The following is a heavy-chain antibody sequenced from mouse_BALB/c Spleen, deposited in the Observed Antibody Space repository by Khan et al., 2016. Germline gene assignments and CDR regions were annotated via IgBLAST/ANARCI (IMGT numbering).Heavy chain of an antibody. D-gene: IGHD2-14*01. CDR2: INPSTGYT. CDR1: GYTFTSYW. J-gene: IGHJ2*01. Sequence: QVQLKQSGAELAKPGASVKMSCKASGYTFTSYWMHWVKQRPGQGLEWIGYINPSTGYTEYNQKFKDKATLTADKSSSTAYMQLSSLTSEDSAVYYCASYYRYYYFDDWGQGTTLTVFS. CDR3: ASYYRYYYFDD. V-gene: IGHV1-7*01.